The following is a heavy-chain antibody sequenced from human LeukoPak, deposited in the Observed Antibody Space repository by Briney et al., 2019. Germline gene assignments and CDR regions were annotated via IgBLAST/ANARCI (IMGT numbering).Heavy chain of an antibody. V-gene: IGHV3-74*01. Sequence: GGSLRLSCAASGFTFSNYWMHWVRQTPGKGLVWVSRINTDASSIRYADSVKGRFTISRDNAKNTLYLQMNSLRVEDTAVYYCARDGYCSGGSCYGMDVWGQGTTVTVSS. D-gene: IGHD2-15*01. CDR3: ARDGYCSGGSCYGMDV. CDR2: INTDASSI. J-gene: IGHJ6*02. CDR1: GFTFSNYW.